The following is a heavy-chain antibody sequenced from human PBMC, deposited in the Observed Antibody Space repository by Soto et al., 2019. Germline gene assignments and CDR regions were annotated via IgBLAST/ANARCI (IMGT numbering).Heavy chain of an antibody. CDR3: SRGGGFSGNYL. D-gene: IGHD1-26*01. J-gene: IGHJ4*02. Sequence: EVQLVESGGGLVQPGGSLRLSCAASGFSFSDYWMHWVRQAPGKGLVWVSCIDTDGSTTTYADSVKGRFTISRDNVKNTLYLQMDSPRAEDTALYYCSRGGGFSGNYLGGQGTLVTVSS. V-gene: IGHV3-74*01. CDR1: GFSFSDYW. CDR2: IDTDGSTT.